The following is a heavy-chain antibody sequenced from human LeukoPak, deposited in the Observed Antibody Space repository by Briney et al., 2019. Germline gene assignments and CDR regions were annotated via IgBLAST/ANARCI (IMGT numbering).Heavy chain of an antibody. CDR3: ARAGEYVVVPAAIRVGYFDY. V-gene: IGHV4-39*01. CDR2: IYYSGST. J-gene: IGHJ4*02. D-gene: IGHD2-2*02. CDR1: GGSISSSSYY. Sequence: SETLSLTCTVSGGSISSSSYYWGWIRQPPGKGLEWIGSIYYSGSTYYNPSLKSRVTISVDTSKNQFSLKLSSVTAADTAVYYCARAGEYVVVPAAIRVGYFDYWGQGTLVTVSS.